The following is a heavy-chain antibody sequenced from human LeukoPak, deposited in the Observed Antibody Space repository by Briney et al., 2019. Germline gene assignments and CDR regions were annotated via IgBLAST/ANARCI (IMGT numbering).Heavy chain of an antibody. CDR3: ARGIWTSHTVGYYFDH. CDR2: INAGNGNT. Sequence: ASVKVSCKASGYTFSNYAVLWVRQAPGQRLEWMGWINAGNGNTKYSQDFQGRVTITRDTSATTAYMELSSLRSEDMAVYYCARGIWTSHTVGYYFDHWGQGTLVTVSP. CDR1: GYTFSNYA. V-gene: IGHV1-3*03. J-gene: IGHJ4*02. D-gene: IGHD2-8*02.